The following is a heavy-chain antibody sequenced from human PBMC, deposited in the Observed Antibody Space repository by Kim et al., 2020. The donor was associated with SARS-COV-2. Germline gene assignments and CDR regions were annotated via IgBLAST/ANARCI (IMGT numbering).Heavy chain of an antibody. Sequence: SETLSLTCTVSGGSISSYYWSWIRQPAGKGLEWIGRIYTSGSTNYNPSLKSRVTMSVDTSKNQFSLKLSSVTAADTAVYYCARELKGYSSGWLYWYFDLWGRGTLVTVSS. CDR3: ARELKGYSSGWLYWYFDL. CDR1: GGSISSYY. CDR2: IYTSGST. J-gene: IGHJ2*01. V-gene: IGHV4-4*07. D-gene: IGHD6-19*01.